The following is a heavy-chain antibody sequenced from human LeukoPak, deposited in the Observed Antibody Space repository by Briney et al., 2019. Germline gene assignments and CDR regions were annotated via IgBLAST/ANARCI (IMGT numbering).Heavy chain of an antibody. V-gene: IGHV4-39*01. J-gene: IGHJ5*02. CDR2: IYYSGST. Sequence: PSETLSLTCTVSGGSISSSSYYWGWIRQPPGKGLEWTGSIYYSGSTYYNPSLKSRVTISVDTSKNQFSLKLSSVTAADTAVYYCARSSGYSSSGGLNWFDTWGQGTLVTVSS. CDR1: GGSISSSSYY. D-gene: IGHD6-13*01. CDR3: ARSSGYSSSGGLNWFDT.